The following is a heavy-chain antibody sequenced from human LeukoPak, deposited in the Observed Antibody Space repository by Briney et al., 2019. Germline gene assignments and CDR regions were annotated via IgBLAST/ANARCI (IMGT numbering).Heavy chain of an antibody. D-gene: IGHD5-24*01. CDR2: IYYSGST. Sequence: SETLSLTCTVSGGSISSYYWTWIRQPPGMGLEWIGYIYYSGSTNYSPSLKSRATISVDTSKNQFSLKLSSVTAADTAVYYCARGGALEAFDIWGQGTMVTVSS. V-gene: IGHV4-59*12. CDR3: ARGGALEAFDI. J-gene: IGHJ3*02. CDR1: GGSISSYY.